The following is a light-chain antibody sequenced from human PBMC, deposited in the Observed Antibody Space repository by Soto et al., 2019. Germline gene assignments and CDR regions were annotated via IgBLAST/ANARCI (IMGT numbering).Light chain of an antibody. CDR1: SGHSSYA. CDR3: QTWGTGIWV. Sequence: QLVLTQSPSASASLGASVKLTCTLSSGHSSYAIAWHQQQPEKGPRYLMKLNSDGSHSKGDGIPDRFSGSSSGAERYLTISGRQSEDEADYSCQTWGTGIWVFGGGTKLTVL. CDR2: LNSDGSH. J-gene: IGLJ3*02. V-gene: IGLV4-69*01.